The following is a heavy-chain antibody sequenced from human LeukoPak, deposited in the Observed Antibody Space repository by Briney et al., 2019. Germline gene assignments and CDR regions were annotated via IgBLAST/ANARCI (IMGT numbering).Heavy chain of an antibody. Sequence: SENLSLPLPVLGGFTSNTSYYWGWIRPPPGKGLEWIGYISYTGSTNYNPSLRSRVTISVDTSKNQFSLKLRSVTAADTAVYYCARQIREPGGDYCHCIDVWGQGTTVTVSS. D-gene: IGHD1-26*01. CDR3: ARQIREPGGDYCHCIDV. CDR1: GGFTSNTSYY. CDR2: ISYTGST. V-gene: IGHV4-61*05. J-gene: IGHJ6*02.